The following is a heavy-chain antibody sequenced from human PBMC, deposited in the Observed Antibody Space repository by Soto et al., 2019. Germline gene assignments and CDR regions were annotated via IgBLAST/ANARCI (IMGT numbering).Heavy chain of an antibody. Sequence: PGGSLRLSCAASGFTFSSYGMHWVRQAPGKGLEWVAVISYDGSNKYYADSVKGRFTVSRDNSKNTLYLQMNNLRAEDTAVYNCAKDTPRYCSGGSCQESLDYWGQGTLVTVSS. V-gene: IGHV3-30*18. J-gene: IGHJ4*02. CDR2: ISYDGSNK. D-gene: IGHD2-15*01. CDR3: AKDTPRYCSGGSCQESLDY. CDR1: GFTFSSYG.